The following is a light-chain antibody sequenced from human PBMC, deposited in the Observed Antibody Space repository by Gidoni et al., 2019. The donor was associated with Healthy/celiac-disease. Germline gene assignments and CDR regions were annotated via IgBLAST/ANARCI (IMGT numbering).Light chain of an antibody. V-gene: IGKV1-39*01. CDR1: QSISSY. Sequence: DIQMTRSPSALSASVGDRVTITCRASQSISSYLNWYQQTPGKAPKPLIYAASSLQSGVPSRFSGSGSGTDFTLTISSLQPADFATYYCQQSYSTPRTFGQGTKVEIK. CDR2: AAS. CDR3: QQSYSTPRT. J-gene: IGKJ1*01.